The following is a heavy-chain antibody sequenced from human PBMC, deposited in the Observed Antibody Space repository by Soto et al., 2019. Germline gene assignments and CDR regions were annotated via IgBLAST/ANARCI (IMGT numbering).Heavy chain of an antibody. Sequence: SETLSLTCTVSGGSISSYYWSWIRQPPGKGLEWIGYIYYSGSTNYNPSLKSRVTISVDTSKNQFSLKLSSVTAADTAVYYCARDGATRFFRWFDPWGQGTLVTVSS. CDR1: GGSISSYY. D-gene: IGHD2-15*01. CDR3: ARDGATRFFRWFDP. J-gene: IGHJ5*02. V-gene: IGHV4-59*01. CDR2: IYYSGST.